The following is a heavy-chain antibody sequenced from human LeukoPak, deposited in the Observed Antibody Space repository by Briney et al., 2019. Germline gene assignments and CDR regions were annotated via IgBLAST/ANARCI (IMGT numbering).Heavy chain of an antibody. Sequence: GGSLRLSCAASGFTFSTYEMNWVRQAPGKGLEWVSYISSRGSNIYYADSVKGRFTISRDNAKNSLYLQMNSLRAEDTAVYYCARGAPYDSSGYVDYWGQGTLVTVSS. CDR2: ISSRGSNI. V-gene: IGHV3-48*03. CDR3: ARGAPYDSSGYVDY. D-gene: IGHD3-22*01. CDR1: GFTFSTYE. J-gene: IGHJ4*02.